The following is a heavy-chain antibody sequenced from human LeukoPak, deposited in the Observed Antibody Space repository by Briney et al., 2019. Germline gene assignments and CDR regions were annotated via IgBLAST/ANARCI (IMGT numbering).Heavy chain of an antibody. CDR1: GGSISSSNW. J-gene: IGHJ4*02. CDR2: IYHSGST. V-gene: IGHV4-4*02. D-gene: IGHD3-22*01. Sequence: SETLSLTCSVSGGSISSSNWWSWVRQPPGKGLEWIGEIYHSGSTNYNPSLKSRVTISVDKSKNQFSLKLSSVTAADTAVYYCARSRTYYYDSSGYYLDYWGQGTLVTVSS. CDR3: ARSRTYYYDSSGYYLDY.